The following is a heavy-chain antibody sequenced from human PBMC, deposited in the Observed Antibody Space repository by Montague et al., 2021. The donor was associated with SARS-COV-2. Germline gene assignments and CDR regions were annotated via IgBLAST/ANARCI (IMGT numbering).Heavy chain of an antibody. Sequence: SETLSLTCAVYGGSFSGYYWSWIRQPPGKGLEWIGEINHSGSTNYNPSLKSRVTISVDTSKNQFSLKLSSVTAADTAVYYCARGSVDVVLVVAAIPPYLDYWGQGTLVTVSS. CDR2: INHSGST. J-gene: IGHJ4*02. V-gene: IGHV4-34*01. CDR1: GGSFSGYY. D-gene: IGHD2-15*01. CDR3: ARGSVDVVLVVAAIPPYLDY.